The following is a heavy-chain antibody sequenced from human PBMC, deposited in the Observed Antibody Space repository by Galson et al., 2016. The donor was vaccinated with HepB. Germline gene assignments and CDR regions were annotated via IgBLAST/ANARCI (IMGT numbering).Heavy chain of an antibody. CDR1: GGSISSYY. Sequence: SETLSLTCTVSGGSISSYYWSWIRQPPGKGLEWIGYIYYSGSTNYNPSLKSRGTISVDTSKNQFSLKLSSVTAADTAVYYCARSESYYDFWSGFNYWGQGTLVIVSS. J-gene: IGHJ4*02. CDR2: IYYSGST. D-gene: IGHD3-3*01. CDR3: ARSESYYDFWSGFNY. V-gene: IGHV4-59*01.